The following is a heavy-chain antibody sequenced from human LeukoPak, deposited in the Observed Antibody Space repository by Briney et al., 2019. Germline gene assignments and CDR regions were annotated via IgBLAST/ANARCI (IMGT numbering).Heavy chain of an antibody. CDR3: QAEDGIRDFDWSKPTQYYYGMDV. J-gene: IGHJ6*04. V-gene: IGHV4-34*01. CDR1: GGSFSGYD. CDR2: INHSGST. D-gene: IGHD3-9*01. Sequence: SETLSLTCAVYGGSFSGYDWSWIRQPPGKGLEWIGEINHSGSTNYNPSLKSRVTISVDTSKNQFSMKLSFVTAADTAVFFFQAEDGIRDFDWSKPTQYYYGMDVWGKGTTVTVSS.